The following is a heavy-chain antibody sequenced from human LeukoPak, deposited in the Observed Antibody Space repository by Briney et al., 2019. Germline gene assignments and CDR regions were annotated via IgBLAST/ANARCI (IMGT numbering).Heavy chain of an antibody. V-gene: IGHV3-66*01. J-gene: IGHJ6*02. Sequence: PGGSLRLSCAASGFTVSSNYMSWVRQAPGKGLEWVSVIYSGGSTYYADSVKGRFTISRDNSKNTMYLQVNSLRAEDTAVYYCAREMVYYYGMDVWGQGTTVTVSS. CDR3: AREMVYYYGMDV. CDR1: GFTVSSNY. D-gene: IGHD2-8*01. CDR2: IYSGGST.